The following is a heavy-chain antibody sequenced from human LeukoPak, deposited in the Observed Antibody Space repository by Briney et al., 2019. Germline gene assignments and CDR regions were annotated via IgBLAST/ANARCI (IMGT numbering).Heavy chain of an antibody. D-gene: IGHD1-26*01. J-gene: IGHJ4*02. CDR2: FYYSGST. CDR3: AHQPSGSYSIDY. Sequence: SETLSLTCTVSGGSISSTTSYWGWIRQPPGKGLEWVGSFYYSGSTSFNPSLKSGVTISADMSKNQFSLKLCSVTAADTAVYYCAHQPSGSYSIDYWGQGTLVTVSS. CDR1: GGSISSTTSY. V-gene: IGHV4-39*01.